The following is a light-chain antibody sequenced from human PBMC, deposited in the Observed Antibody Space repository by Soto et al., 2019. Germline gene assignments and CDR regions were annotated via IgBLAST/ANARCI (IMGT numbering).Light chain of an antibody. CDR1: SSNIGSYT. J-gene: IGLJ2*01. V-gene: IGLV1-44*01. CDR3: AAWDDSLNGVV. CDR2: SNN. Sequence: QAVVTQPPSASGTPGQRVTISCSGSSSNIGSYTVNWYQQHPGTAPKLLIYSNNQRPSGVPDRFSGSKSGTSASLAISGLQSEDEADYYCAAWDDSLNGVVFGGGTKLTVL.